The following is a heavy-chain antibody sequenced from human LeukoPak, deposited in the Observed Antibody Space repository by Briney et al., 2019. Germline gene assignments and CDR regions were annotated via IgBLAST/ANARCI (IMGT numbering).Heavy chain of an antibody. CDR3: ARDIAVSHSDY. CDR1: GYSISSGYY. D-gene: IGHD6-19*01. CDR2: IYHSGST. V-gene: IGHV4-38-2*02. Sequence: PSETLSLTCTVSGYSISSGYYWGWIRQPPGKGLEWIGSIYHSGSTYYNPSLKSRVTISVDTSKNQFSLKLSSVTAADTAVYYCARDIAVSHSDYWGQGTLVTVSS. J-gene: IGHJ4*02.